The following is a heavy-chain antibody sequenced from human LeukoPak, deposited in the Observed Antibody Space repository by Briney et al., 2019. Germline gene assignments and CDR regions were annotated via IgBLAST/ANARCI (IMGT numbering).Heavy chain of an antibody. D-gene: IGHD6-19*01. V-gene: IGHV1-18*01. CDR3: ATVSSGWYIELDY. CDR1: GYTFTNYG. Sequence: ASVKVSCKASGYTFTNYGIIWVRQAPGRGLEWMGWNSAYNDNTNYAQKFQGRVTMTTDTSTNTAYMELRSLTSDDTAVYYCATVSSGWYIELDYWGQGTLVTVSS. J-gene: IGHJ4*02. CDR2: NSAYNDNT.